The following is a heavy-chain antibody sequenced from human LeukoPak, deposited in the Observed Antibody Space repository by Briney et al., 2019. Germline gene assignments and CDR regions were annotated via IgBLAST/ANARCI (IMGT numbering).Heavy chain of an antibody. J-gene: IGHJ4*02. CDR2: IYSGGST. CDR3: ARSPPHRV. Sequence: GGSLRLSCAASGFTVSSNYMSWVRQAPGKGPEWVSVIYSGGSTYYADSVKGRFTISRDNSKNTLYLQMNSLRAEDKAVYYCARSPPHRVWGQGTLVTVSS. CDR1: GFTVSSNY. D-gene: IGHD1-14*01. V-gene: IGHV3-66*01.